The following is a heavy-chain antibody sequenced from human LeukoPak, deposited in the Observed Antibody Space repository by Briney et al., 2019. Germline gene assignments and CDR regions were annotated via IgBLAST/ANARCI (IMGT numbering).Heavy chain of an antibody. J-gene: IGHJ3*02. CDR3: ARFTDQDAFDI. CDR1: GGSISSYY. Sequence: SETLSLTCTVSGGSISSYYWSWIRQPPGKGLEWIGYIYYSGSTNYNPSLKSRVTISVDTSKNQFSLKLSSVTAADTAVYYCARFTDQDAFDIWGKGQWSPSLQ. CDR2: IYYSGST. V-gene: IGHV4-59*01.